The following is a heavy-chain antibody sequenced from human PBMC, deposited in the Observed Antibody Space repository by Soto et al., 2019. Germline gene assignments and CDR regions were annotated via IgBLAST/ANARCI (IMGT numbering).Heavy chain of an antibody. Sequence: EVQLVQSGAEVKKPGESLKISCEGSGYSFSNHWIVWVRQMPGKGLEWMGIIYPGDSDARYSPSFEGQVTISADKSISTAYLQWSSLKASDTALYFCATSTGDHYGVDVWGQGTTVTVPS. J-gene: IGHJ6*02. CDR2: IYPGDSDA. CDR3: ATSTGDHYGVDV. V-gene: IGHV5-51*01. CDR1: GYSFSNHW.